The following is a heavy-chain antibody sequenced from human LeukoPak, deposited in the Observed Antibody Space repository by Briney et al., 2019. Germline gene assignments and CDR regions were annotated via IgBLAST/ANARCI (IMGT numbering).Heavy chain of an antibody. D-gene: IGHD1-26*01. CDR1: GGTFSSYA. J-gene: IGHJ4*02. V-gene: IGHV1-69*05. Sequence: ASVKVSCKAPGGTFSSYAISWVRQAPGQGLEWMGRIIPIFGTANYAQKFQGRVTITTDESTSTAYMELSSLRSEDTAVYYCARDAGSALDYWGQGTLVTVSS. CDR3: ARDAGSALDY. CDR2: IIPIFGTA.